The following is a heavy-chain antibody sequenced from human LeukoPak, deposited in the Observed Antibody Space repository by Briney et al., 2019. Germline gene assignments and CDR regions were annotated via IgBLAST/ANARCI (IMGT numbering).Heavy chain of an antibody. J-gene: IGHJ4*02. CDR1: GGSISSYY. CDR2: IYYSGST. Sequence: SETLSLTCTVSGGSISSYYWSWIRQPPGKGLEWIGCIYYSGSTNYNPSLKSRVTISVDTSKNQFSLKLSSVTAADTAVYYCARVVPAAMDASGWYDYWGQGTLVTVSS. CDR3: ARVVPAAMDASGWYDY. V-gene: IGHV4-59*01. D-gene: IGHD2-2*01.